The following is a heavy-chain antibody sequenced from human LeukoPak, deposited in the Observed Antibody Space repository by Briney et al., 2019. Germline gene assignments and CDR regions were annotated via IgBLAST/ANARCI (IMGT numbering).Heavy chain of an antibody. CDR3: AGLRYCTNGICYTAYYFDY. CDR1: GGSISSGGYY. Sequence: SETLSLTCTVSGGSISSGGYYWSWIRQPPGKGLEWIGYIYHSGSTYYNPSLKSRVTISVDTSKNQFSLKLSSVTAADTAVYYCAGLRYCTNGICYTAYYFDYWGQGTLVTVSS. V-gene: IGHV4-30-2*01. J-gene: IGHJ4*02. D-gene: IGHD2-8*01. CDR2: IYHSGST.